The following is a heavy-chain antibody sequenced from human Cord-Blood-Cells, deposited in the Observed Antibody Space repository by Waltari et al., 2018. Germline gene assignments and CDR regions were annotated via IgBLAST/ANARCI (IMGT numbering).Heavy chain of an antibody. D-gene: IGHD3-22*01. CDR3: ARDQRHYDSSGYYAFDI. V-gene: IGHV3-53*01. Sequence: EVQLVESGGGLIQPGGSLRLSCQASGFTVSRNYMSWVRQAPGKGLEWVSVIYSGGSTYYADSVKGRFTISRDNSKNTLYLQMNSLRAEDTAVYYCARDQRHYDSSGYYAFDIWGQGTMVTVSS. CDR2: IYSGGST. J-gene: IGHJ3*02. CDR1: GFTVSRNY.